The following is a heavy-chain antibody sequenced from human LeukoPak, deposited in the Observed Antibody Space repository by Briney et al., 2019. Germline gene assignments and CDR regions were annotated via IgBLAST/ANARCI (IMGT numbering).Heavy chain of an antibody. CDR1: GFTFSNSA. V-gene: IGHV3-23*01. CDR3: AKGIYSSGWSYFDY. D-gene: IGHD6-19*01. Sequence: GGSLRLSCAASGFTFSNSAMSWVRQAPGKGLEWVSTLSGSGITTYYADSVKGRFTISRDNSKNTLYLQMNSLRAEDTAVYYCAKGIYSSGWSYFDYWAHGTLVTVSS. CDR2: LSGSGITT. J-gene: IGHJ4*01.